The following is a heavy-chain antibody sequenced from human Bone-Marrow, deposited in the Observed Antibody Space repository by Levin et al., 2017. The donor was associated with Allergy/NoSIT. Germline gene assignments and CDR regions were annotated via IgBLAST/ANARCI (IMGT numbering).Heavy chain of an antibody. CDR2: ISAGNT. J-gene: IGHJ5*02. CDR3: AKDAGSYYPPEYGWFDL. Sequence: SCTASGFSFSSYAMTWVRQAPGKGLEWVSAISAGNTYYTDSVKGRFAISRDNSKNTLYLQMNSLRAEDTAVYYCAKDAGSYYPPEYGWFDLWGQGTLVTVSS. D-gene: IGHD1-26*01. V-gene: IGHV3-23*01. CDR1: GFSFSSYA.